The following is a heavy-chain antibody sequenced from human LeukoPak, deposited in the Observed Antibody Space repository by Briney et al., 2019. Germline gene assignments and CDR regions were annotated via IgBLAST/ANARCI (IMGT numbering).Heavy chain of an antibody. CDR2: ISGSGGST. CDR1: GFTFSSYA. J-gene: IGHJ4*02. Sequence: GGSLRLSCAASGFTFSSYAMSWVRQAPGKGLEWVSAISGSGGSTYYADSVKGRFTISRGNSKNTLYLQMNSLRAEDTAVYYCAKALRYFDWLFDYWGQGTLVTVSS. V-gene: IGHV3-23*01. D-gene: IGHD3-9*01. CDR3: AKALRYFDWLFDY.